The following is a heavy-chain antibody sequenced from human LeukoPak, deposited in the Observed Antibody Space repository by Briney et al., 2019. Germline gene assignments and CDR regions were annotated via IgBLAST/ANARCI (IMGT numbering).Heavy chain of an antibody. CDR2: ISWNSGSI. CDR3: AGLRFDWFDP. Sequence: GRSLRLSCATSGFKFDDYAMHWVRQAPGKGLEWVSGISWNSGSIGYADSVKGRFTISRDNAKNSLYLQMNSLRAEDTALYYCAGLRFDWFDPWGQGTLVTVSS. V-gene: IGHV3-9*01. CDR1: GFKFDDYA. D-gene: IGHD5-12*01. J-gene: IGHJ5*02.